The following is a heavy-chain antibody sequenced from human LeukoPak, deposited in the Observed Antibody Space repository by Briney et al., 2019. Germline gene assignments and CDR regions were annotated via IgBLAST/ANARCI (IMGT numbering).Heavy chain of an antibody. J-gene: IGHJ4*02. CDR2: ISYDGSNK. Sequence: GGSLRLSCAASGFTFSSYAMHWVRQAPGKGLEWVAVISYDGSNKYYADSVKGRFTISRDNSKNTLYLQMNSLRAEDTAVYYCARDFSDQVIALGYYFDYWGQGSLVTVYS. V-gene: IGHV3-30*01. CDR1: GFTFSSYA. D-gene: IGHD6-19*01. CDR3: ARDFSDQVIALGYYFDY.